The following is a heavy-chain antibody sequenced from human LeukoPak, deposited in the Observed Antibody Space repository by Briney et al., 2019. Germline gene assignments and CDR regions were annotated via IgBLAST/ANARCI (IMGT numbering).Heavy chain of an antibody. Sequence: SETLSLTCAVYGGSFSGYYWSWIRQPPGKGLEWIGYIYYSGSTNYNPSLKSRVTISVDTSKNQFSLKLSSVTAADTAVYYCARAVGYCSGGSCYSDAFDYWGQGTLATVSS. V-gene: IGHV4-59*01. J-gene: IGHJ4*02. CDR2: IYYSGST. CDR1: GGSFSGYY. D-gene: IGHD2-15*01. CDR3: ARAVGYCSGGSCYSDAFDY.